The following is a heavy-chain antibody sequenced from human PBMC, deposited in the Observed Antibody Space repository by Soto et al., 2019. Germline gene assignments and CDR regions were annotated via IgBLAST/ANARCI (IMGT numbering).Heavy chain of an antibody. CDR2: IFYSGST. CDR1: GVSLTSGTYY. J-gene: IGHJ4*02. Sequence: SETLSLTCSVSGVSLTSGTYYCSWIRQHPGKGLEWIGYIFYSGSTDYNPSLKSRVNISVDTSKNQFSLKLSSVTAADTAVYYCASTEDFFDYWGQGTLVTVS. CDR3: ASTEDFFDY. V-gene: IGHV4-31*03.